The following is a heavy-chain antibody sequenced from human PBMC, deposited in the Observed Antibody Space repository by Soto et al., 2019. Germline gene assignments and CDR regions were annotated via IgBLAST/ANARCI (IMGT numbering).Heavy chain of an antibody. V-gene: IGHV4-31*03. J-gene: IGHJ4*01. CDR3: TRSPSPASYAWTLILDF. CDR2: IYYSGNT. CDR1: GGSISSGSFY. Sequence: QVQLQESGPGLVKPSQTLSLTCTVSGGSISSGSFYWSWIRQHPGEGLEWIGYIYYSGNTFYNPSLTGRVAIAVATSNHHASLKLTSVTAATTAVYYSTRSPSPASYAWTLILDFWGQASLVTVSS. D-gene: IGHD2-2*01.